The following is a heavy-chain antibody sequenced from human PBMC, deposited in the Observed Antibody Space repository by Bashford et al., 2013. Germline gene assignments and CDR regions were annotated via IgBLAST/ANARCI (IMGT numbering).Heavy chain of an antibody. CDR2: INPNSGGT. J-gene: IGHJ6*01. Sequence: VASVKVSCKASGYTFTGYYMHWVRQAPGQGLEWMGWINPNSGGTNYAQKFQGWVTMTRDTSISTAYMELSRLRSDDTAVYYCARDNPYYYYGMDVVGTKGPRSPSPQ. CDR1: GYTFTGYY. V-gene: IGHV1-2*04. CDR3: ARDNPYYYYGMDV.